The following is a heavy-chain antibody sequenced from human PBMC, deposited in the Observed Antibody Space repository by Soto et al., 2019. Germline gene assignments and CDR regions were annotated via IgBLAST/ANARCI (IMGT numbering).Heavy chain of an antibody. CDR3: ARVGGSYYGSGSGIYFDY. Sequence: PSETLSLTCAVSGGSISSGGYSWSWIRQPAGKGLEWIGYIYHSGSTYCNPSLKSRVTISVDRSKNQFSLKLSSVTAADTAVYYCARVGGSYYGSGSGIYFDYWGQGTLVTVSS. D-gene: IGHD3-10*01. CDR1: GGSISSGGYS. CDR2: IYHSGST. J-gene: IGHJ4*02. V-gene: IGHV4-30-2*01.